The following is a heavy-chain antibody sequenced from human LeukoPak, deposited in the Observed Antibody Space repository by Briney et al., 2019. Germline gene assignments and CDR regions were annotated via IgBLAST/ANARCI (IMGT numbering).Heavy chain of an antibody. CDR3: ARESSRDCRTTSCYEVFDP. D-gene: IGHD2-2*01. CDR2: FEYGGST. Sequence: SETLSLTCTVSGGSISSSSYYWGWIRQAPGKGLEWIGSFEYGGSTYYNPSLKSRVTISVDTSKNQFSLKLSSVTAADTAVYSCARESSRDCRTTSCYEVFDPWGQGTLVTVSS. J-gene: IGHJ5*02. CDR1: GGSISSSSYY. V-gene: IGHV4-39*07.